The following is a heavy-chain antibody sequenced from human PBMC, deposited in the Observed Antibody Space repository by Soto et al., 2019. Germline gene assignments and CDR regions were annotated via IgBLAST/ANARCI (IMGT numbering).Heavy chain of an antibody. CDR2: ISSNGGST. CDR3: AHRRVVGRTLLFDY. V-gene: IGHV3-64D*06. D-gene: IGHD1-26*01. J-gene: IGHJ4*02. CDR1: GFTFSSYA. Sequence: PGGSLRLSCSASGFTFSSYAMHWVRQAPGKGLEYVSAISSNGGSTYYADSVKSRLTITKDTSKKQVVLTMTNMDPVDTATYYCAHRRVVGRTLLFDYWGQGTQVTVSS.